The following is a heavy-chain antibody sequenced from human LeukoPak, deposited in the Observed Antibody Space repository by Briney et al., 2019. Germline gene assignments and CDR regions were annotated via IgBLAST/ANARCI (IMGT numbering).Heavy chain of an antibody. CDR3: ATISGMEV. V-gene: IGHV1-24*01. CDR1: GYTLTKLS. Sequence: ASVNVSFTVTGYTLTKLSIHWVRKAPGKGLEWMGGFDPEDGETIYAQKFQGRVTMTEDTSTDTAYMELSSLRSEDTAVYYCATISGMEVWGHGTTGTVSS. CDR2: FDPEDGET. J-gene: IGHJ6*02.